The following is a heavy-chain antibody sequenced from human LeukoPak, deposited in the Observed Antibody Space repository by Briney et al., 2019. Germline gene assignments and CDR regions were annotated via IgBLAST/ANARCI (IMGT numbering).Heavy chain of an antibody. CDR2: ISWNSGTI. V-gene: IGHV3-9*01. CDR1: GFTFDDYA. Sequence: GGSLRLSCAASGFTFDDYAMHWVRQAPGKGLEWVSGISWNSGTIGYADSVKGRFTISRDNAKNSLYLQMNSLRAEDTALYYCAREGYYDFWSGYYDYWGQGTLVTVSS. J-gene: IGHJ4*02. CDR3: AREGYYDFWSGYYDY. D-gene: IGHD3-3*01.